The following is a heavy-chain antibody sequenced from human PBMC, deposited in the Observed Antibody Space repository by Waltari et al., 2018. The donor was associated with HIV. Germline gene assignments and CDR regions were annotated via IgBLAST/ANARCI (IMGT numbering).Heavy chain of an antibody. CDR3: ARDRSIAVAGTGGMDV. D-gene: IGHD6-19*01. CDR1: GYTFTGYY. J-gene: IGHJ6*02. V-gene: IGHV1-2*02. CDR2: INPNSGGT. Sequence: QVQLVQSGAEVKKPGASVKVSCKASGYTFTGYYMHWVRQAPGQGLEWMGWINPNSGGTNYAQKFQGRVTMTRDTSISTAYMELSRLRSDDTAVYYCARDRSIAVAGTGGMDVWGQGTTVTVSS.